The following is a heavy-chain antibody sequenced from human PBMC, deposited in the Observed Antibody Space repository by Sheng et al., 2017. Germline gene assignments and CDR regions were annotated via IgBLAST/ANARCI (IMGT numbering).Heavy chain of an antibody. CDR2: IIPILGIA. CDR1: GGTFSSYA. D-gene: IGHD1-1*01. J-gene: IGHJ6*03. V-gene: IGHV1-69*04. Sequence: QVQLVQSGAEVKKPGSSVKVSCKASGGTFSSYAISWVRQAPGQGLEWMGGIIPILGIANYAQKFQGRVTITADKSTSTAYMELSSLRSEDTAVYYCAREPGRRRGFPGYYYYMDVWGKGTTVTVSS. CDR3: AREPGRRRGFPGYYYYMDV.